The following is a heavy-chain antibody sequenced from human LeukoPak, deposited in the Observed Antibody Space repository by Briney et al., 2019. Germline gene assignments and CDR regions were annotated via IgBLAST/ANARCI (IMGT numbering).Heavy chain of an antibody. J-gene: IGHJ3*01. CDR3: TKDPNGDYVGAFDF. Sequence: GGSLRLSCAASNFAFSTYAMTWVRQAPGKGLEWVSSITGSGAGTSYADSVKGRFTISRGNSKSTLFLQMNSLRAEDTAVYYCTKDPNGDYVGAFDFWGQGTMVTVSS. CDR2: ITGSGAGT. V-gene: IGHV3-23*01. CDR1: NFAFSTYA. D-gene: IGHD4-17*01.